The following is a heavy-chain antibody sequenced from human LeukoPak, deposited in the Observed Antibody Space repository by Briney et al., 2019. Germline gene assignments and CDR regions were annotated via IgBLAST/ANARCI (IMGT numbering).Heavy chain of an antibody. J-gene: IGHJ6*02. CDR3: RHSRLAPYYYYGMDV. CDR2: INHSGST. CDR1: GGSFSGYY. D-gene: IGHD6-19*01. V-gene: IGHV4-34*01. Sequence: PSVTLSLTCAVYGGSFSGYYWSWIRQPQGKGLEWIGEINHSGSTNYNPSLKSRVTISVDTSKNQFSLKLSSVTAADTAVYYCRHSRLAPYYYYGMDVWGQGTTVTVSS.